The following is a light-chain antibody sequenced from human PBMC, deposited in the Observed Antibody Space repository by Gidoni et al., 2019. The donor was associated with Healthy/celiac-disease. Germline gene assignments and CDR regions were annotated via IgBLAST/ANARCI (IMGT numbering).Light chain of an antibody. CDR1: QSVSTSY. J-gene: IGKJ5*01. V-gene: IGKV3-20*01. CDR2: GAS. Sequence: SMFTQSPGTLSLSPGERATLSCLASQSVSTSYLPWYQQKPGQAPRLLIYGASSRATGIPDRCSGSGSETAFTITIIRLEPEDFAEYYCQRNCSSSTFGQGTRLEIK. CDR3: QRNCSSST.